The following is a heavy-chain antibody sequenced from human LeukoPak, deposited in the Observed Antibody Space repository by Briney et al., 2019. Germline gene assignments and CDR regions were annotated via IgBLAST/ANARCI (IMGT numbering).Heavy chain of an antibody. D-gene: IGHD3-10*01. V-gene: IGHV3-23*01. CDR1: GFIFSSYG. Sequence: TGGSLRLSCAASGFIFSSYGMSWVRQAPGKGLEWVSGIRGSGDSTTYADSVKGRFTISRDNSKNTLYLQMNSLRAEDTAVYYCARAHINYYGSGSYYKYWGQGTLVTVSS. CDR3: ARAHINYYGSGSYYKY. CDR2: IRGSGDST. J-gene: IGHJ4*02.